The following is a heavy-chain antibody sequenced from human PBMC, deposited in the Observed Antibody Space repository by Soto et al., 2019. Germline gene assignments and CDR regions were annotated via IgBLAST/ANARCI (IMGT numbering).Heavy chain of an antibody. CDR1: GHMFTGYY. J-gene: IGHJ3*02. Sequence: ASVKVSCKASGHMFTGYYIHWVRQAPGQGLEWMGWINPKSGGTKYAEKFQGRASMTGDTSITTAYLELSSLTSDDTAVYYCATDRVAFDMWGQGTKVTVSS. CDR3: ATDRVAFDM. V-gene: IGHV1-2*02. CDR2: INPKSGGT. D-gene: IGHD3-22*01.